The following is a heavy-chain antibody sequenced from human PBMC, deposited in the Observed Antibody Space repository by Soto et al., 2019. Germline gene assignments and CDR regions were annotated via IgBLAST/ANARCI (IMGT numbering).Heavy chain of an antibody. J-gene: IGHJ6*03. CDR2: MNPNSGNT. CDR1: GYTFTSYD. CDR3: ERGRRPRARDYYYYMDV. V-gene: IGHV1-8*01. Sequence: QVQLVQSGAEVKKPGASVKVSCKASGYTFTSYDIHWVRQATGQGLEWMGWMNPNSGNTGYAQKFQGRVTMTRNTSISTAYMELSSLRSEDTAVYYCERGRRPRARDYYYYMDVWGKGTTVTVSS.